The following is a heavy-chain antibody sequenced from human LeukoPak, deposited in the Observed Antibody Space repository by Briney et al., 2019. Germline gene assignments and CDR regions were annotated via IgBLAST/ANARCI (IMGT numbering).Heavy chain of an antibody. CDR3: ASEERRNWFDP. CDR1: GYTFTSYG. V-gene: IGHV1-18*01. CDR2: ISAYNGNT. J-gene: IGHJ5*02. D-gene: IGHD1-1*01. Sequence: GASVTVSCKASGYTFTSYGISWVRQAPGQGLEWMGWISAYNGNTNYAQKLQGRVTMTTDTSTSTAYMELRSLRSDDTAVYYCASEERRNWFDPWGQGTLVTVSS.